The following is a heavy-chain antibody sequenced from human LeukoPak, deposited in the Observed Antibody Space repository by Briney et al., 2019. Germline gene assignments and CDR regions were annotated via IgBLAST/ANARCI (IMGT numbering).Heavy chain of an antibody. D-gene: IGHD2-8*01. CDR2: ISYDGSNK. J-gene: IGHJ6*02. CDR3: ARGKLPARGLDSPDIVLMVYALSYYYYGMDV. CDR1: GFTFSSYA. V-gene: IGHV3-30-3*01. Sequence: PGRSLRLSCAASGFTFSSYAMHWVRQAPGKGLEWVAVISYDGSNKYYADSVKGRFTISRDNSKNTLYLQMNSLRAEDTAVYYCARGKLPARGLDSPDIVLMVYALSYYYYGMDVWGQGTTVTVSS.